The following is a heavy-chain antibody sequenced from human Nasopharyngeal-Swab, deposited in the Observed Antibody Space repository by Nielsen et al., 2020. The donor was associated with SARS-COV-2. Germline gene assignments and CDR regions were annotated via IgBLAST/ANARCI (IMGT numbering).Heavy chain of an antibody. Sequence: GALKISCAGSGFTFGSFGMTWVRQAPGKGLEWVSYISPSSGYIYYAESLKGRITISRGNGKNSVYLLMNSLRADDTAVYFCARQDRFYYYLDVWGKGTTVTVSS. J-gene: IGHJ6*03. D-gene: IGHD3-3*01. CDR2: ISPSSGYI. V-gene: IGHV3-21*01. CDR3: ARQDRFYYYLDV. CDR1: GFTFGSFG.